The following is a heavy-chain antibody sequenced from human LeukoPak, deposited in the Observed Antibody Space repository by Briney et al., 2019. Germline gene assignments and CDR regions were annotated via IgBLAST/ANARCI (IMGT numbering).Heavy chain of an antibody. V-gene: IGHV5-51*01. CDR1: GYSFTSYW. CDR2: FYPGDSDT. J-gene: IGHJ4*02. Sequence: GESLKISCKGSGYSFTSYWIGWVRRMPGKGLEWMGIFYPGDSDTRYSPSFQGQVTISADKSISTAYLQWSSLKASDTAMYYCARHSRAAAGQGGGNFDYWGQGTLVTVSS. D-gene: IGHD6-13*01. CDR3: ARHSRAAAGQGGGNFDY.